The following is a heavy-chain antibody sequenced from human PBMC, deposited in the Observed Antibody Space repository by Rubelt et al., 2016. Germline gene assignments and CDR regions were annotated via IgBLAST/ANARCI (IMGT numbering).Heavy chain of an antibody. J-gene: IGHJ3*02. CDR3: ARDLVGVVITTHDAFDI. D-gene: IGHD3-22*01. CDR2: ITSSGGST. V-gene: IGHV1-46*01. CDR1: GHNFIGYH. Sequence: QEQLVQPGAEVRKPGASVSISCKPSGHNFIGYHIHWVRQAPGQGLEWMGIITSSGGSTSYAQKFQGRVSLTRDKLELNSLRPEDTAVYYCARDLVGVVITTHDAFDIWGQGTMVTVSS.